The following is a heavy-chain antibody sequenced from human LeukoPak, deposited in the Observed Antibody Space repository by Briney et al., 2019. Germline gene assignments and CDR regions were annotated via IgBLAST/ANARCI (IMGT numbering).Heavy chain of an antibody. V-gene: IGHV4-34*01. Sequence: PSETLSLTCAVYGGSFSGYYWSWIRQPPGKGLEWIGEINHSGSTNYNPSLKSRVTISVDTSKNQFSLKLSSVTAAGTAVYYCARGIYCSSGSCYIYFDYWGQGTLVTVSS. CDR1: GGSFSGYY. J-gene: IGHJ4*02. CDR2: INHSGST. D-gene: IGHD2-15*01. CDR3: ARGIYCSSGSCYIYFDY.